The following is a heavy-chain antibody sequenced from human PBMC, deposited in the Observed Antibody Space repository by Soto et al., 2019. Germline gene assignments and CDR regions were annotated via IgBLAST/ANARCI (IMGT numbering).Heavy chain of an antibody. CDR2: MNPNSANT. CDR3: AGEGVRGMDV. CDR1: GYTFTSYD. J-gene: IGHJ6*02. D-gene: IGHD3-16*01. Sequence: QVQLVQSGAEVKKPGASVKVSCKASGYTFTSYDINWVRQATGQGLEWMGWMNPNSANTGYAQKFQGRVTMTRDTSIGTAYVELGSLRSKDTAVSYSAGEGVRGMDVWGQGTTVTGSS. V-gene: IGHV1-8*01.